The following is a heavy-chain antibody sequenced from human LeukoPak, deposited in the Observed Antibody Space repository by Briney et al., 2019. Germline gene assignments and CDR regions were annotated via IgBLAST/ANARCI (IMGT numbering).Heavy chain of an antibody. CDR2: INHSGST. Sequence: SETLSLTCAVYGGSFSGYYWCWIRQPPGKGLEWIGEINHSGSTNYNPSLKSRVTISVDTSKNQFSLKLSSVTAADTAVYYCARRLSDLGDFDYWGQGTLVTVSS. V-gene: IGHV4-34*01. D-gene: IGHD3-16*02. J-gene: IGHJ4*02. CDR1: GGSFSGYY. CDR3: ARRLSDLGDFDY.